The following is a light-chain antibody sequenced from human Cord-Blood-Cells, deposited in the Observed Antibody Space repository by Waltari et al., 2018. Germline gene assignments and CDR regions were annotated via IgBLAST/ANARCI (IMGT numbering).Light chain of an antibody. CDR3: QQRSNWPPALT. CDR1: KSVSSY. CDR2: DAS. J-gene: IGKJ4*01. Sequence: EIVLTQSPATLSLPPGERATLSCRASKSVSSYLAWYQQKPGQAPRLLIYDASNRATGIPARFSGSGSGTDFTLTISSLEPEDFAVYYCQQRSNWPPALTFGGGTKVEIK. V-gene: IGKV3-11*01.